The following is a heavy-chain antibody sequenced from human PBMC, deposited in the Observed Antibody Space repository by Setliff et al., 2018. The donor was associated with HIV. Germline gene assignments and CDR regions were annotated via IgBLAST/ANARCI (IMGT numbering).Heavy chain of an antibody. CDR3: ARGWVRGPMISPGTYFSYGLDV. D-gene: IGHD3-10*01. CDR2: VNRDGGA. V-gene: IGHV4-34*01. Sequence: PSETLSLTCAVYGGSLTGYFWTWIRQSPGKGLEWVGQVNRDGGAHDNPSLRSRVTISVDTSKNQFSLKLTSRTAADTAVYYCARGWVRGPMISPGTYFSYGLDVWGQGTPVTVSS. CDR1: GGSLTGYF. J-gene: IGHJ6*02.